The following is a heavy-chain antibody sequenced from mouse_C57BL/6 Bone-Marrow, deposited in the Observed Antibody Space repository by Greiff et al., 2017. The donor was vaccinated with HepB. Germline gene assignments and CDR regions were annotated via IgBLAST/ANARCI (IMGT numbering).Heavy chain of an antibody. D-gene: IGHD2-3*01. CDR1: GYTFTDYY. CDR3: AIYDYWYFDV. Sequence: VQLVESGAELVRPGASVKLSCKASGYTFTDYYINWVKQRPGQGLEWIARIYPGSGNTYYNEKFKGKATLTAEKSSSTAYMQLSSLTSEDSAVYFCAIYDYWYFDVWGTGTTVTVSS. V-gene: IGHV1-76*01. CDR2: IYPGSGNT. J-gene: IGHJ1*03.